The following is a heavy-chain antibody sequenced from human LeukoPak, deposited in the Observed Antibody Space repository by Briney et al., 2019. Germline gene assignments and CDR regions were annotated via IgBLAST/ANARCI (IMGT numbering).Heavy chain of an antibody. CDR1: GVSFSGYY. D-gene: IGHD3-10*01. Sequence: SETLSLTCAAYGVSFSGYYWSWIRQPPGKGLEWIGEINHSGSTNYNPSLKSRVTISVDTSKNQISLKLSSVTAADTAVYYCARDSGTTGEVKFDPWGQGTLVTVSS. V-gene: IGHV4-34*01. CDR2: INHSGST. J-gene: IGHJ5*02. CDR3: ARDSGTTGEVKFDP.